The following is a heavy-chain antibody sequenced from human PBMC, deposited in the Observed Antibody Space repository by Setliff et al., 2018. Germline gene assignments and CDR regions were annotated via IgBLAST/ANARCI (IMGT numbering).Heavy chain of an antibody. CDR3: ARDTHQWDPLYFDS. CDR1: GYIFTSYG. Sequence: ASVKVSCKASGYIFTSYGFSWVRQAPGQGLEWMGWISAYNGNTNYAQKLQGRVTMTTDTSTSTAYMELRSLRSDDTAVYYCARDTHQWDPLYFDSWGQGTLVTVSS. V-gene: IGHV1-18*01. J-gene: IGHJ4*02. CDR2: ISAYNGNT. D-gene: IGHD1-26*01.